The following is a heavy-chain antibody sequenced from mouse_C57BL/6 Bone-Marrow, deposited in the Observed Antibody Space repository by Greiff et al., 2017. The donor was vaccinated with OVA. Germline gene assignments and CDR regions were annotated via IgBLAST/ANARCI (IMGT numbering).Heavy chain of an antibody. CDR2: ISYDGSN. D-gene: IGHD1-1*01. CDR1: GYSITSGYY. J-gene: IGHJ4*01. Sequence: EVKLQESGPGLVKPSQSLSLTCSVTGYSITSGYYWNWIRQFPGNKLEWMGYISYDGSNNYNPSLKNRISITRDTSKNQFFLKLNSVTTEDTATYYCARATTVRAMDYWGQGTSVTVSS. CDR3: ARATTVRAMDY. V-gene: IGHV3-6*01.